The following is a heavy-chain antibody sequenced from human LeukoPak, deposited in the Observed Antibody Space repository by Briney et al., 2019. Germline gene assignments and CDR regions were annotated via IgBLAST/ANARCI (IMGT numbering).Heavy chain of an antibody. CDR1: ALSLTNSI. CDR3: AREKGRSGLAGYFDP. CDR2: LSNDGSTI. Sequence: HPGGSLRLSCASTALSLTNSIIDSVRQAPGKGLEGLALLSNDGSTIYEESVKGRFTVSRDVSTNTLFLQMSSLSVEDTAVYYCAREKGRSGLAGYFDPWGQGTLVTVSS. D-gene: IGHD6-19*01. J-gene: IGHJ5*02. V-gene: IGHV3-30*03.